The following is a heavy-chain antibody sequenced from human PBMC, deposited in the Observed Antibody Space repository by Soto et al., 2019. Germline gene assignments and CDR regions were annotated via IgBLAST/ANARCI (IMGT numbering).Heavy chain of an antibody. D-gene: IGHD1-26*01. CDR2: IYPSGST. V-gene: IGHV4-31*03. CDR3: ARMSGTYYVPDY. CDR1: NASITSSGYY. Sequence: QVQLQESGPRLVEASQTLSLTCTVSNASITSSGYYWSWVRQPPGKRLEWIGHIYPSGSTFYSPSLQSRLTMSVDTSKNQFSLTLRSVTAADTAVYHCARMSGTYYVPDYWGQGTLVTVSS. J-gene: IGHJ4*02.